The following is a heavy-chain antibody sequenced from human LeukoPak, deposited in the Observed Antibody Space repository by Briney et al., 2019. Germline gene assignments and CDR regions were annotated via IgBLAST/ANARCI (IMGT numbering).Heavy chain of an antibody. Sequence: GGSLRLSCAASGFTFSSYAMSWVRQAPGKGLEWVSAISGSGGSTYYADSVKGRFTISRDNSKNTLNLQMNSLRAEDTAVYYCARDQGGAHRGPLDYWGQGTLVTVSS. CDR2: ISGSGGST. D-gene: IGHD3-16*01. V-gene: IGHV3-23*01. J-gene: IGHJ4*02. CDR1: GFTFSSYA. CDR3: ARDQGGAHRGPLDY.